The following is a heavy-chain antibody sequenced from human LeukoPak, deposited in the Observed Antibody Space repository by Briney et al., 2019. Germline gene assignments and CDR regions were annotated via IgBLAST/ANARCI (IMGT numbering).Heavy chain of an antibody. Sequence: SETLSLTCTVSGGSISSYYWSWIRQPPGKGLERIGYIYYSGSTNYNPSLKSRVTISVDTSKNQFSLKLSSVTAADTAVYYCARVTRVAPSGDYGGDWFDPWGQGTLVTVSS. D-gene: IGHD4-17*01. CDR3: ARVTRVAPSGDYGGDWFDP. J-gene: IGHJ5*02. V-gene: IGHV4-59*01. CDR2: IYYSGST. CDR1: GGSISSYY.